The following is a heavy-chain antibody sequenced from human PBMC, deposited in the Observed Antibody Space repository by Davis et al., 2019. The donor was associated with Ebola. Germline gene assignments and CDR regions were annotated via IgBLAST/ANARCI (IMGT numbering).Heavy chain of an antibody. CDR2: IYYSGST. CDR1: GVSISSGGTY. J-gene: IGHJ5*02. CDR3: ARDHGGANWGWFDP. D-gene: IGHD7-27*01. V-gene: IGHV4-31*03. Sequence: MPSETLSLACTVSGVSISSGGTYWSWIRQYPGKGLEWIGYIYYSGSTHHNPSLESRVTISVDTSKNQFYLKLSSVTAADTAVYYCARDHGGANWGWFDPWGQGTLVTVSS.